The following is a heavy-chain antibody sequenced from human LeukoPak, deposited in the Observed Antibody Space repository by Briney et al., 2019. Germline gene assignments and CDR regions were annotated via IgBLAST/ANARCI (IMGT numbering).Heavy chain of an antibody. Sequence: SETLSLTCTVSGGSISSYYWICIPQPGGKGLEWIWRIYNSGSTNYNPSLKSRVTMSVDTSKNQFSLKLSSVTAADTAVYYCAGHSGSYSRAYWGQGTLVTVSS. CDR3: AGHSGSYSRAY. J-gene: IGHJ4*02. CDR1: GGSISSYY. V-gene: IGHV4-4*07. D-gene: IGHD1-26*01. CDR2: IYNSGST.